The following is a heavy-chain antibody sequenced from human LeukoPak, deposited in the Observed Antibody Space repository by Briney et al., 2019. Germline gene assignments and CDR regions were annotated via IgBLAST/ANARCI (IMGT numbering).Heavy chain of an antibody. CDR3: ARVSGEIRFLEWLPPEYGMDV. J-gene: IGHJ6*02. CDR1: GFDVDDYY. D-gene: IGHD3-3*01. V-gene: IGHV3-11*04. Sequence: PGGSLRLSCAASGFDVDDYYMDWIRQAPGKGLEWVAYISTRDNVIYYADSVKGRFAISTDSAENSVYLQLNSLRAEDTAVYYCARVSGEIRFLEWLPPEYGMDVWGQGTTVTVSS. CDR2: ISTRDNVI.